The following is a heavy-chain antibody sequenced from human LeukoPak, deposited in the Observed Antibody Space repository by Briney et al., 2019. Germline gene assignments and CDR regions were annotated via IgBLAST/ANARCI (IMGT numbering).Heavy chain of an antibody. V-gene: IGHV3-15*01. CDR2: IKSKTDGGTT. CDR3: TTQYYDILTGYSSDY. Sequence: NPGGSLRLFCAASGFTFSNAWMSWVGQAPANALEWVARIKSKTDGGTTDYAAPVKGRFTISRDDSKNTLYLQMNSLKTEDTAVYYCTTQYYDILTGYSSDYWGQGTLVTVSS. CDR1: GFTFSNAW. J-gene: IGHJ4*02. D-gene: IGHD3-9*01.